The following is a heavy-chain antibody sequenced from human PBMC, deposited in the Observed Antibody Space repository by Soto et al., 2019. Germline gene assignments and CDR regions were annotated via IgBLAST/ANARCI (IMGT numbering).Heavy chain of an antibody. V-gene: IGHV3-23*01. CDR1: GFTFSSYA. Sequence: EVQLLESGGGLVQPGGSLRLSCAASGFTFSSYAMSWVRQAPGKGLEWVSAISGSGGSTYYADSVKGRFTISRDNSKNTLYLQMNSLRAEDTAVYYCASSSSDITMVRDYYYYYGMDVWGQGTTVTVSS. CDR2: ISGSGGST. J-gene: IGHJ6*02. CDR3: ASSSSDITMVRDYYYYYGMDV. D-gene: IGHD3-10*01.